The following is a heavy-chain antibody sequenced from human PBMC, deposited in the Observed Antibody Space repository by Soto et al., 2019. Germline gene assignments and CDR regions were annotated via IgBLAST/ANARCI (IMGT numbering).Heavy chain of an antibody. CDR1: GFTFSNYA. D-gene: IGHD3-9*01. J-gene: IGHJ4*02. V-gene: IGHV3-23*01. CDR2: ISYSGSDT. Sequence: EVQLLESGGGLVQPGGSLRLSCAASGFTFSNYAMSWVRQAPGKGLEWVSGISYSGSDTYYADSVKGRFTISRDNSKNTLYLLMNSLRAEDTAVYYCAKDGVTLPGYYFDYWGQVTLVTVSS. CDR3: AKDGVTLPGYYFDY.